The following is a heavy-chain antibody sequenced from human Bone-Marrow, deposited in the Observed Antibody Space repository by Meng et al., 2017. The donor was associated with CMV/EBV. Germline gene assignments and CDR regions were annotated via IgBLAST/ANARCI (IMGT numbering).Heavy chain of an antibody. J-gene: IGHJ6*01. Sequence: GGSLRLFCAASGFTFSSYSMNWVRQAPGKGLEWVSSISSSSSYIYYADSVKGRFTISRDNAKNSLYLQMDSLRAEDTALYYCARVSYQLLPTYYYYGMDVWGQGTTVTVSS. V-gene: IGHV3-21*04. CDR1: GFTFSSYS. CDR2: ISSSSSYI. CDR3: ARVSYQLLPTYYYYGMDV. D-gene: IGHD2-2*01.